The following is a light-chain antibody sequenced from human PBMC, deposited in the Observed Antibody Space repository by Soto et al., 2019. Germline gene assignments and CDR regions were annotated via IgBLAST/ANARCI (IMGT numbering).Light chain of an antibody. CDR1: QSVSTN. CDR2: DVS. Sequence: EIVMTQSPATLSVSPGERASLSCRASQSVSTNLAWHQQKPGQAPRLLIYDVSNRAPGIPARFSGSGSGTDFTLTISSLEPEDFALYYCQQRSQWPPTFGGGTKVEIK. CDR3: QQRSQWPPT. V-gene: IGKV3-11*01. J-gene: IGKJ4*01.